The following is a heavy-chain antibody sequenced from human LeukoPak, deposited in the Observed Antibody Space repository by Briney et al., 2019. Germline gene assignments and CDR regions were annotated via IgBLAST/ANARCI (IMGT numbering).Heavy chain of an antibody. CDR3: ARQGYCSGGSCYLDAFDI. CDR2: IYYSGST. CDR1: GASISSSSYY. D-gene: IGHD2-15*01. J-gene: IGHJ3*02. Sequence: SETLSLTCTVSGASISSSSYYWAWIRQPPGKGLKWIGYIYYSGSTYYNPSLKSRVTISVDTSKNQFSLKLSSVTAADTAVYYCARQGYCSGGSCYLDAFDIWGQGTMVTVS. V-gene: IGHV4-39*01.